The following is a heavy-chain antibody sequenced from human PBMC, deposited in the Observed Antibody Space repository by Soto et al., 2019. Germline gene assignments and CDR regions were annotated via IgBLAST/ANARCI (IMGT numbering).Heavy chain of an antibody. D-gene: IGHD3-16*02. CDR3: ARGNRYDYVWGSYRYTPEYGYYYYGMAV. J-gene: IGHJ6*02. Sequence: CKASWGTFSIYAISGVRQEPGQGLELMGWIIPIFGTANYAQKFQGIVTITADESTSTAYMELSSLRSEDTAVYYCARGNRYDYVWGSYRYTPEYGYYYYGMAVWGHGTTVPVSS. V-gene: IGHV1-69*01. CDR2: IIPIFGTA. CDR1: WGTFSIYA.